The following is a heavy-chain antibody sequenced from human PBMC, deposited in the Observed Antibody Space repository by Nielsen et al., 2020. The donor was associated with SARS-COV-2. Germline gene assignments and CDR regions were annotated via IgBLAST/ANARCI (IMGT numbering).Heavy chain of an antibody. Sequence: GESLKISCAASGFTFSTHAMHWVRQAPGKGLEWVAMIWRGGNYKFYPDSVRGRFTISRDDSKNLVSLQMESLRVEDTALYYCTRDPPDSGWALDYRGQGTLVTVSS. D-gene: IGHD6-19*01. J-gene: IGHJ4*02. CDR2: IWRGGNYK. CDR1: GFTFSTHA. CDR3: TRDPPDSGWALDY. V-gene: IGHV3-33*04.